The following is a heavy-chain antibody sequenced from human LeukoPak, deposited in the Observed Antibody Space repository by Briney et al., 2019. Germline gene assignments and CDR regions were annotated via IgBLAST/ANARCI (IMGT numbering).Heavy chain of an antibody. D-gene: IGHD6-6*01. CDR1: GFTFSNAW. CDR2: IKSKTDGGTT. Sequence: GGSLRLSCAASGFTFSNAWMSWVRQAPGKGLEWVGRIKSKTDGGTTDYAAPVKGRFTISRDDSKNTLYLQMNSLRAEDTAVYYCAKMIGGGGQLGPYYFDYWGQGTLVTVSS. V-gene: IGHV3-15*01. CDR3: AKMIGGGGQLGPYYFDY. J-gene: IGHJ4*02.